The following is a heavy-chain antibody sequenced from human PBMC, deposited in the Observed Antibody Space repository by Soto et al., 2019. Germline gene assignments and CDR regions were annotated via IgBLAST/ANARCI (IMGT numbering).Heavy chain of an antibody. CDR2: TSDDGTNE. Sequence: QVQLVESGGGVVLPGRSLRLSCVTSGFTLSDHAMHWVRQSPGKAPEWVALTSDDGTNEYYADSVKGRFTISRDNSKSTIYLQMSSLRSEDTALYYCAKDRGSGSHFNPRNTDFYNGMDVWGQGTRVTVSS. J-gene: IGHJ6*02. V-gene: IGHV3-30*18. D-gene: IGHD3-10*01. CDR1: GFTLSDHA. CDR3: AKDRGSGSHFNPRNTDFYNGMDV.